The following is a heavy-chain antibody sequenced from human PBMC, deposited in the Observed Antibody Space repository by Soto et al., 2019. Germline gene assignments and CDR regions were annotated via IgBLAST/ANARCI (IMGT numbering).Heavy chain of an antibody. V-gene: IGHV3-30*03. CDR1: GFIISSYG. CDR2: ISYDGSNK. D-gene: IGHD3-9*01. J-gene: IGHJ4*01. CDR3: ASWGGRASPDFDGSRAPYDY. Sequence: GGSLRLSCAASGFIISSYGMHWVRQAPGKGLEWLAVISYDGSNKFYGDSVKGRFTISRDNSKNTLYLQVDSLRAGDTAVYYCASWGGRASPDFDGSRAPYDYWGQVNLITVSS.